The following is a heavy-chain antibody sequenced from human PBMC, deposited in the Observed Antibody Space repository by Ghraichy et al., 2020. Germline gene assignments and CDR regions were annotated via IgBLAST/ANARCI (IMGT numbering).Heavy chain of an antibody. Sequence: ETLSLTCAASGFTFSDYSMNWVRQTPGRGLEWVSCITSNDYIYYADSVKGRFTISRDNAKKSLYLQMNSLRAEDTAVYFCAKKGGNDGYNLARFDYWGQGTLVTVSS. CDR1: GFTFSDYS. CDR2: ITSNDYI. CDR3: AKKGGNDGYNLARFDY. D-gene: IGHD5-24*01. J-gene: IGHJ4*02. V-gene: IGHV3-21*01.